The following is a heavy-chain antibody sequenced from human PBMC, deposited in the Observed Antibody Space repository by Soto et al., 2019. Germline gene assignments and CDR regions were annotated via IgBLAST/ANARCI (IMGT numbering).Heavy chain of an antibody. CDR1: GVSLNTADTW. CDR2: YHSGGST. CDR3: VRSRQMESGNDYGLDV. Sequence: QVQLQESGSGLVKPSQSLSLTCTVSGVSLNTADTWWSWIRQSPGKGLEFIGYYHSGGSTYYAESLRSRVIISADTSNSQFSLKLSSVTVADTAVYFCVRSRQMESGNDYGLDVWGQGTTVTVSS. J-gene: IGHJ6*02. D-gene: IGHD1-1*01. V-gene: IGHV4-30-4*01.